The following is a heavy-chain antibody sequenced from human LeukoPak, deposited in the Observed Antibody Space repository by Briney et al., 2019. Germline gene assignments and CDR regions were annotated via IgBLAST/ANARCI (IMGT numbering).Heavy chain of an antibody. CDR3: ASNYDILTYYYYGMDV. V-gene: IGHV1-69*13. D-gene: IGHD3-9*01. CDR2: IIPIFGTA. J-gene: IGHJ6*02. Sequence: GASVKVSCKASGGTFSSYAISWVRQAPGQGLEWMGGIIPIFGTANYAQKFQGRVTITADESTGTAYMELSSLRSEDTAVYYCASNYDILTYYYYGMDVWGQGTTVTVSS. CDR1: GGTFSSYA.